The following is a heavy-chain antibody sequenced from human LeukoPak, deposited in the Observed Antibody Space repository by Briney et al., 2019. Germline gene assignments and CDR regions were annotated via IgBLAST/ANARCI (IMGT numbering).Heavy chain of an antibody. D-gene: IGHD6-13*01. J-gene: IGHJ4*02. V-gene: IGHV3-48*01. CDR1: GFTFSTYS. CDR3: ARDVNGFSSTWYEY. Sequence: GGSLRLSCAASGFTFSTYSTNWVRQAPGKGLEWVSYITGSSTTIYYADSVKGRFTISRDNAKNSLYLQMNSLRAEDTALYYCARDVNGFSSTWYEYWGQGTLVTVSS. CDR2: ITGSSTTI.